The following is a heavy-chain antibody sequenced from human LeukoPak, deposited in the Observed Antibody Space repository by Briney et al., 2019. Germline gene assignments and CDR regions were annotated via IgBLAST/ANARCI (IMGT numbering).Heavy chain of an antibody. V-gene: IGHV4-31*03. D-gene: IGHD6-13*01. J-gene: IGHJ6*02. CDR1: GGSISSGGYY. CDR2: IYYSGST. Sequence: SETLSLTCTVSGGSISSGGYYWSWIRQHPGKGLEWIGYIYYSGSTYYNPSLKSRVTISVDTSKNQFSLKLSSVTAADTAVYYCASRQQLADYYYYYGMDVWGQGTTVTVSS. CDR3: ASRQQLADYYYYYGMDV.